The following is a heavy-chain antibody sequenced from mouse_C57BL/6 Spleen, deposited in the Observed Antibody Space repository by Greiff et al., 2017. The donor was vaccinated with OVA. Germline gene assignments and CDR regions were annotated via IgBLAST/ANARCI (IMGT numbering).Heavy chain of an antibody. CDR1: GYTFTDYY. CDR3: ARHYVFDY. Sequence: EVKLQQSGPELVKPGASVKISCKASGYTFTDYYMNWVKQSHGKSLEWIGDINPNNGGTSYNQKFKGKATLTVDKSSSTAYMELRSLTSEDSAVYYCARHYVFDYWGQGTTLTVSS. D-gene: IGHD1-1*02. J-gene: IGHJ2*01. CDR2: INPNNGGT. V-gene: IGHV1-26*01.